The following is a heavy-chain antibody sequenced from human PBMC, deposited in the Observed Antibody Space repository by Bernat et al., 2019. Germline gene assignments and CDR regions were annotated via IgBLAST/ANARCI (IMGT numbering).Heavy chain of an antibody. D-gene: IGHD2/OR15-2a*01. Sequence: EVQLVESGGGLVQPGGSLRLSCAASGFTFNNYWMSWVRQAPGKGLEWVANIKEDGSETYHVDSVRGRFTISRDNAKNSRYLQMNSLRAEDTSVYYCASLYGGFDPWGQGTLVTVSS. CDR2: IKEDGSET. J-gene: IGHJ5*02. CDR3: ASLYGGFDP. CDR1: GFTFNNYW. V-gene: IGHV3-7*03.